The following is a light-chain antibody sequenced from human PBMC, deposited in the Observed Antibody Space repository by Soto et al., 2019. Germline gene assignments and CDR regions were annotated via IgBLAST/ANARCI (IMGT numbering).Light chain of an antibody. CDR1: QSVDRK. J-gene: IGKJ1*01. Sequence: EVVMTQSPPTLSLSPGESATLSCRASQSVDRKLVWYQQRPGQAPRLLIYAASTRATGIPARFSGSGSGTEFTLTISSLQSEDFAVYYCQQYTNWPKTFGQGTKVEMK. CDR3: QQYTNWPKT. CDR2: AAS. V-gene: IGKV3D-15*01.